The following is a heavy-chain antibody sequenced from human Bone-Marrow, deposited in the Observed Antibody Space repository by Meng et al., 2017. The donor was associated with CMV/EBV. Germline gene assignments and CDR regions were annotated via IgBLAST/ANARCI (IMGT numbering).Heavy chain of an antibody. CDR3: ARGELLWFPASAFDI. D-gene: IGHD3-10*01. J-gene: IGHJ3*02. CDR2: ISSSSSYI. CDR1: GFTFSSYS. Sequence: GESLKISCAASGFTFSSYSMNWVRQAPGKGLEWVSSISSSSSYIYYADSVKGRFTISRDNAKNSLYLQMNSLRAEDTAVYYCARGELLWFPASAFDIWGQGTRVTGSS. V-gene: IGHV3-21*01.